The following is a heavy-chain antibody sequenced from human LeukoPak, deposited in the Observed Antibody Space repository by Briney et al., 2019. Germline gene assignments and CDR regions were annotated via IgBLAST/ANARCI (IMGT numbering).Heavy chain of an antibody. D-gene: IGHD2-2*02. CDR2: ISGSGGST. V-gene: IGHV3-23*01. J-gene: IGHJ4*02. Sequence: GGSLRLSCAASGFTFSSYAMSWVRQAPGKGLEWVSAISGSGGSTYYADSVKGRFTVSRDNSENTVYLQMNSLRPEDTARYYCAKGGLGTAAVLDCWGQGTLVTVSS. CDR3: AKGGLGTAAVLDC. CDR1: GFTFSSYA.